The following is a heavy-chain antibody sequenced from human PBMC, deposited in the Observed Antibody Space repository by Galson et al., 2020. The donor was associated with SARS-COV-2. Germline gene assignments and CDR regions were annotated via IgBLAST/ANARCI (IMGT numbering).Heavy chain of an antibody. CDR3: DISGLLFPTGWFDP. CDR1: GYTLTELS. CDR2: LDPEDGET. V-gene: IGHV1-24*01. Sequence: ASVKVSCKVSGYTLTELSMHWVRQAPGKGLEWMGGLDPEDGETIYAQKFQGRVTMTEDTSTDTAYRELSSLRSEDTAVYYCDISGLLFPTGWFDPWGQGTLVTVSS. D-gene: IGHD2-21*02. J-gene: IGHJ5*02.